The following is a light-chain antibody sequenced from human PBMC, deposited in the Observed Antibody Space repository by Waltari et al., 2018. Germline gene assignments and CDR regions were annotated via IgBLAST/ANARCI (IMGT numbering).Light chain of an antibody. Sequence: SYVLTQPPSVSVAPGETASITCGGDNIGSYSVHWYQQKPGQAPVLVIFYDSDRPSGIPGRFSGSNSGNTATLTSTSVEAGDEARYYCQVWHADIDPGVFGTGTEVTVL. J-gene: IGLJ1*01. CDR2: YDS. CDR1: NIGSYS. CDR3: QVWHADIDPGV. V-gene: IGLV3-21*04.